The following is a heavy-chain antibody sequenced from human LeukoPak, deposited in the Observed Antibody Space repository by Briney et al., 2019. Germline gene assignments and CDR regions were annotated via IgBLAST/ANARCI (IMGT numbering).Heavy chain of an antibody. J-gene: IGHJ6*03. CDR1: GGSFSGYY. D-gene: IGHD3-10*01. V-gene: IGHV4-34*01. Sequence: SETLSLTCAVYGGSFSGYYWSWIRQPPGKGLEWIGEINHSGSTNYNPSLKSRVTISVDTSKNQFSLKLSSVTAADTAVYYCARHKSTTRPSPPGRNYYGSGSRRDYYMDVWGKGTTVTVSS. CDR3: ARHKSTTRPSPPGRNYYGSGSRRDYYMDV. CDR2: INHSGST.